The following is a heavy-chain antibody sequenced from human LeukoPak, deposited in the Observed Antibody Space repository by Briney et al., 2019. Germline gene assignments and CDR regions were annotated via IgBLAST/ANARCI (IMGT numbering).Heavy chain of an antibody. CDR1: GFTFSGNA. CDR2: ISGSGGST. Sequence: GGSLRLSCAASGFTFSGNAMSWVRQAPGKGPEWVSGISGSGGSTYYAASVKGRFTITRDNSKNPLYLKMDSLRAEDTAVYYCAKTVSCWGTCSLGPFDIWGQGTMVTVPS. CDR3: AKTVSCWGTCSLGPFDI. V-gene: IGHV3-23*01. J-gene: IGHJ3*02. D-gene: IGHD3-16*01.